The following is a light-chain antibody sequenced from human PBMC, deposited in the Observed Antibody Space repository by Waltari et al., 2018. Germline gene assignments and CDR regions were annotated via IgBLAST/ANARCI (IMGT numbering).Light chain of an antibody. V-gene: IGLV1-47*01. Sequence: QSVLTQPPSASETPGQRVTISCSGSSSNIGKNYVYWHQQLPGTAPKLLISGNDQRPSGVPDRFSGSKSGTSASLAISGLRSEDEADYYCAAWDDSLGVWIFGGGTKLTVL. CDR1: SSNIGKNY. J-gene: IGLJ2*01. CDR2: GND. CDR3: AAWDDSLGVWI.